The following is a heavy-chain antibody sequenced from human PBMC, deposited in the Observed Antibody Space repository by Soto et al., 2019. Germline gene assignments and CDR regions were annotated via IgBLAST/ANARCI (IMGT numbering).Heavy chain of an antibody. CDR2: ISGSGGST. CDR1: GFTFSSYA. V-gene: IGHV3-23*01. CDR3: AKVSFEELGYFDY. J-gene: IGHJ4*02. Sequence: GGSLRLSCAASGFTFSSYAMSWVRQAPGKGLGWVSAISGSGGSTYYADSVKGRFTISRDNSKNTLYLQMNSLRAEDTAVYYCAKVSFEELGYFDYWGQGTLVTVSS. D-gene: IGHD1-26*01.